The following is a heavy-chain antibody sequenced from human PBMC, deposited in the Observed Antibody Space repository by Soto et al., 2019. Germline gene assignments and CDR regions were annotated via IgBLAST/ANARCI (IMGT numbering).Heavy chain of an antibody. D-gene: IGHD6-6*01. Sequence: GGSLRLSCEASGFTFSSYWMSWVRQAPGKGLEWVANIKQDGSQKYYVDSVKGRFTISRDNAKNPVFLQMNSLRAEDTAVYYCARIGYSSSCFDYWGQGIPVTVSS. CDR2: IKQDGSQK. CDR3: ARIGYSSSCFDY. J-gene: IGHJ4*02. V-gene: IGHV3-7*01. CDR1: GFTFSSYW.